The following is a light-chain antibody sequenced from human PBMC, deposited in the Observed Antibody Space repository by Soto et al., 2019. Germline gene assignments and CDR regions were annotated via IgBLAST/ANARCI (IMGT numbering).Light chain of an antibody. CDR2: GAS. J-gene: IGKJ2*01. Sequence: EVLMTQSPATLSVSPGERATLSCRASQNVTSKLAWYQQKPGQAPRLLMYGASTRATGIPARFSGSGSGTEFTLTISSLQSEDFAVYYCQQYHNWPPYTFGQGTKLEIK. V-gene: IGKV3-15*01. CDR1: QNVTSK. CDR3: QQYHNWPPYT.